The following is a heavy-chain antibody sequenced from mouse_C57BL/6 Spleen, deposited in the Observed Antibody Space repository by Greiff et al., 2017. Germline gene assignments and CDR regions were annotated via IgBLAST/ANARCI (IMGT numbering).Heavy chain of an antibody. Sequence: QVQLQQPGAELVKPGASVKLSCKASGYTFTSYWMQWVKQRPGQGLEWIGEIDPSDSYTNYNQKFKGKATMTVGTSSSTAYMQLSSLTSEDSAVYYCARSHYGNYAFAYWGQGTLVTVSA. CDR1: GYTFTSYW. CDR3: ARSHYGNYAFAY. J-gene: IGHJ3*01. D-gene: IGHD2-1*01. V-gene: IGHV1-50*01. CDR2: IDPSDSYT.